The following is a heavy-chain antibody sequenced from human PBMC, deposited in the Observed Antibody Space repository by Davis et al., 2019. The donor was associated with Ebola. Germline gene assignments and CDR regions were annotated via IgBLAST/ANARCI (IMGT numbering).Heavy chain of an antibody. CDR2: ISSSSSTI. V-gene: IGHV3-48*02. CDR3: ARGYSYGFDY. J-gene: IGHJ4*02. D-gene: IGHD5-18*01. CDR1: GFIFSSYS. Sequence: GESLKISCAASGFIFSSYSMNWVRQAPGEGLEWVSYISSSSSTIYYADSVKGRFTISRDNAKNSLYLQMNSLRDEDTAVYYCARGYSYGFDYWGQGTLVTVSS.